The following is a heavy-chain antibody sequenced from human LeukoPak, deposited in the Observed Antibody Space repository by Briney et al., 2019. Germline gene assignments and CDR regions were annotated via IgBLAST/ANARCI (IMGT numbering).Heavy chain of an antibody. V-gene: IGHV3-48*01. D-gene: IGHD1-26*01. Sequence: GGSLRLSCAASGFTFSSYSMNWVRQAPGKGLEWVSYISSSSSTKYYANSVKGRFTISRDNSKNTLYLQMSSLRAEDTAGYYFARDYGGSSFDYWGQGTLVTVSS. CDR2: ISSSSSTK. J-gene: IGHJ4*02. CDR1: GFTFSSYS. CDR3: ARDYGGSSFDY.